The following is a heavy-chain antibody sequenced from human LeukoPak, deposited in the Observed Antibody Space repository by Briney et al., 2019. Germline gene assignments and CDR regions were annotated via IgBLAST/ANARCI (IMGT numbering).Heavy chain of an antibody. Sequence: PGGSLRLSCTASGFSFGCYAMGWVRQAPGRGLEWVSTVSADGVVWYSDSVRGRSTISRDNSKNTVSLQMKSLRADDTAVYFCARDRAYPRDQFDCWGQGTLVTVSS. CDR3: ARDRAYPRDQFDC. V-gene: IGHV3-23*01. CDR1: GFSFGCYA. D-gene: IGHD2-2*01. J-gene: IGHJ4*02. CDR2: VSADGVV.